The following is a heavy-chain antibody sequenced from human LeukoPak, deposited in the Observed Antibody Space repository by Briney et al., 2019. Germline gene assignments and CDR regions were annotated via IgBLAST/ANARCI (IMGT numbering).Heavy chain of an antibody. D-gene: IGHD4-17*01. J-gene: IGHJ4*02. CDR3: ARVYGDPVYYFDY. CDR1: GGSISSYY. Sequence: TPSETLSLTCTVSGGSISSYYWSWIRQPPGKGLEWIGYIYYSGSTNYNPSLKSRVTISVDTSKNQFFLKLSSVTAADTAVYYCARVYGDPVYYFDYWGQGTLVTVSS. CDR2: IYYSGST. V-gene: IGHV4-59*01.